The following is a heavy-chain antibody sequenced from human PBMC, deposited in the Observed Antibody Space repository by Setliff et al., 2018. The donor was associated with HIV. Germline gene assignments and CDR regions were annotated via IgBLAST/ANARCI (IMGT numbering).Heavy chain of an antibody. J-gene: IGHJ4*02. V-gene: IGHV3-53*01. CDR3: AREVGDSSGYYYRNYYFGS. Sequence: GGSLRLSCAAPGFTVSSNYMSWVRQAPGKGLEWVSVIYRGGSTYYADSVRGRFTISRDNSKNTLYLQMNSLGAEDTAVYYCAREVGDSSGYYYRNYYFGSWGQGTLVTVSS. CDR2: IYRGGST. CDR1: GFTVSSNY. D-gene: IGHD3-22*01.